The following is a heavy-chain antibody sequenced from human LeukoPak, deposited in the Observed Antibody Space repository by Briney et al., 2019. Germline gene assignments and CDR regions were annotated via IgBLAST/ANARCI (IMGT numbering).Heavy chain of an antibody. D-gene: IGHD4-11*01. V-gene: IGHV4-34*01. CDR2: INHTGST. CDR3: AREPNSFDY. Sequence: SETLSLTCAVYGGSFSGYYWNWIRQPPGKGLEWIGEINHTGSTNYNPSLKSRVTLSVDTSKNQFSLKLSSVTAADTAVYYCAREPNSFDYWGQGTLVTVSS. J-gene: IGHJ4*02. CDR1: GGSFSGYY.